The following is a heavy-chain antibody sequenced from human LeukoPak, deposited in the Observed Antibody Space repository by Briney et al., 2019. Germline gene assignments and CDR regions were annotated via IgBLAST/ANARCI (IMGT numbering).Heavy chain of an antibody. CDR3: ARDLHLGWFDS. V-gene: IGHV4-59*01. CDR2: IHYGENT. Sequence: SETLSLTCTVPGASINSYYWNWIRQPPGKGLEWIGYIHYGENTNYNPSLKSRVTISLDTSRKFFSLNLSSVTAADTAVYYCARDLHLGWFDSWGQGTLVHVSS. CDR1: GASINSYY. J-gene: IGHJ5*01. D-gene: IGHD7-27*01.